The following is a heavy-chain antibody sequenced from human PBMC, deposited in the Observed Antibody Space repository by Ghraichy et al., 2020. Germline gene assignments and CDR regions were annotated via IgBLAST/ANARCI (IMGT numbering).Heavy chain of an antibody. CDR2: VYYNGNT. CDR1: GGSISSSGNY. CDR3: ARAPDTYYDFWSAYYSNWFDL. Sequence: SETLSLTCTVSGGSISSSGNYWGWIRQPPGKGLEWIGTVYYNGNTYYNPALTSRVTISADTSKNQLSLRLSSVTATDTAVYFCARAPDTYYDFWSAYYSNWFDLWGQGTLVTVSS. J-gene: IGHJ5*02. V-gene: IGHV4-39*01. D-gene: IGHD3-3*01.